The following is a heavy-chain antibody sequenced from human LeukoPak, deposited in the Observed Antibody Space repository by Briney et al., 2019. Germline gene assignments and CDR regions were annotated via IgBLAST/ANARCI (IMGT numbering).Heavy chain of an antibody. D-gene: IGHD5-18*01. CDR2: IIGSGGST. CDR1: GFTFSSYG. V-gene: IGHV3-23*01. CDR3: AKGGYRTQSNYYYYMDV. Sequence: GGSLRLSCAASGFTFSSYGMSCVRHAPGKGLEWVSSIIGSGGSTYYADSVKGRFTISRDNSKNTLYLQMNSLRAEDTAVYYCAKGGYRTQSNYYYYMDVWGKGTTVTISS. J-gene: IGHJ6*03.